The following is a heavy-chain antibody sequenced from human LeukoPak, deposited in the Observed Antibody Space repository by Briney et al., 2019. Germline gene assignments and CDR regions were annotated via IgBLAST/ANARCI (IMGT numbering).Heavy chain of an antibody. Sequence: GGSLRLSCAASGFIFNHHAMHWVRQAPGKGQEWVAVIWSDKSNRFYADSVRGRFTISRDDSRKTVYLQMEGMTAEDTAIYYCAKDAQRGFDYSNSLEYWGQGALVTVAS. D-gene: IGHD4-11*01. CDR2: IWSDKSNR. V-gene: IGHV3-33*06. CDR3: AKDAQRGFDYSNSLEY. CDR1: GFIFNHHA. J-gene: IGHJ4*02.